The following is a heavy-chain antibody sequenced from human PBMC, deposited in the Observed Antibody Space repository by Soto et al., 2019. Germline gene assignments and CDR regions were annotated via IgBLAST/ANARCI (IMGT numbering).Heavy chain of an antibody. V-gene: IGHV1-18*04. J-gene: IGHJ4*01. CDR1: GYTYTAYG. Sequence: SVKVSCDAPGYTYTAYGISWGRQAPGQGQDWLGWVDPNNGNAHYGQNLQGTVTMTTDPSTSTVNLELRSLRSDDTAVYYCAISRYTRSHSYYF. CDR3: AISRYTRSHSYYF. CDR2: VDPNNGNA. D-gene: IGHD1-26*01.